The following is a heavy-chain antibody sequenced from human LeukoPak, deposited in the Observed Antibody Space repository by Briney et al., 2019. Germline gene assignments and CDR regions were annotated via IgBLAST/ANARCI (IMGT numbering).Heavy chain of an antibody. CDR2: IYYSGST. J-gene: IGHJ4*02. V-gene: IGHV4-59*08. Sequence: MASETLSLTCTVSGGSISSYYWSWIRQPPGKGLEWIGYIYYSGSTNYNPSLKSRVTISVDTSKNQFSLKLSSVTAADTAVYYCAGSRWELPSDYWGQGTLVTVSS. CDR3: AGSRWELPSDY. CDR1: GGSISSYY. D-gene: IGHD1-26*01.